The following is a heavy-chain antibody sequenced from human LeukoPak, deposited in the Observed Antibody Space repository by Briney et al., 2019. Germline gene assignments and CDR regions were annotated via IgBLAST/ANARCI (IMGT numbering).Heavy chain of an antibody. J-gene: IGHJ4*02. V-gene: IGHV3-7*03. CDR1: RFTFGDTW. D-gene: IGHD3/OR15-3a*01. CDR2: IKQDGSEK. CDR3: ATSYDMGWLIGY. Sequence: GGSLSLSCAASRFTFGDTWMNWVRQVPGQGLEWVANIKQDGSEKFYVASVKGRFTISRDNGKSSLYLQMNSLRAEDTALYYCATSYDMGWLIGYWGQGTLVTVSS.